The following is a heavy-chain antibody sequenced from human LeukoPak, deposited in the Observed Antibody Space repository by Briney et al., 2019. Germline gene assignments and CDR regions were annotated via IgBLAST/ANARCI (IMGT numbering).Heavy chain of an antibody. CDR1: GFTFSTYR. CDR3: ARDVRGNWFDP. V-gene: IGHV3-66*02. J-gene: IGHJ5*02. Sequence: GGSLRLSCAASGFTFSTYRMNWVRQAPGKGLEWVSVIYSGGSTYYADSVKGRFTISRDNSKNTLYLQMNSLRAEDTAVYYCARDVRGNWFDPWGQGTLVTVSS. CDR2: IYSGGST.